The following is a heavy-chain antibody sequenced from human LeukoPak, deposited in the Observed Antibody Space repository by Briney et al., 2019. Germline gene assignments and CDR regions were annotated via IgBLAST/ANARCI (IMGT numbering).Heavy chain of an antibody. CDR1: GYTFTNYG. D-gene: IGHD2-15*01. J-gene: IGHJ4*02. CDR2: ISAYNGNT. Sequence: ASVKVSCKATGYTFTNYGISWVRQAPGQGLEWMGWISAYNGNTNYAQKLQGRVTMTTDESTSTAYMELSSLRSEDTAVYYCARDVAGPMRVGSYDYWGQGTLVTVSS. CDR3: ARDVAGPMRVGSYDY. V-gene: IGHV1-18*01.